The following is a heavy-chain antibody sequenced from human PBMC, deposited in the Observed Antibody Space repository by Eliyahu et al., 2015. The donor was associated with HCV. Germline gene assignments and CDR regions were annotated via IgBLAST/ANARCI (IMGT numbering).Heavy chain of an antibody. Sequence: QVQLVQSGAEVKKPGXSVXVSCKASGYTFTGXYMXXVRQAPGQGLEWMGWINPNSGGTNYAQKFQGRVTMTRDTSISTAYMELSRLRSDDTAVYYCARASRSISLAGTLYFDYWGQGTLVTVSS. CDR3: ARASRSISLAGTLYFDY. D-gene: IGHD6-19*01. V-gene: IGHV1-2*02. CDR2: INPNSGGT. CDR1: GYTFTGXY. J-gene: IGHJ4*02.